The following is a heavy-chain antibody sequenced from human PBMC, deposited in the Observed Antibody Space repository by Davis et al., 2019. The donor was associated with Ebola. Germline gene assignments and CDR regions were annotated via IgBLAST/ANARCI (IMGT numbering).Heavy chain of an antibody. J-gene: IGHJ3*02. D-gene: IGHD6-13*01. V-gene: IGHV1-69*06. CDR1: GGTFSSYA. CDR3: AREMRGRIADDDAFDI. Sequence: AASVKVSCKASGGTFSSYAISWVRQAPGQGLEWMGGIIPIFGTANYAQKFQGRVTITADKSTSTAYMELSSLRSEDTAVYYCAREMRGRIADDDAFDIWAKGQWSPSLQ. CDR2: IIPIFGTA.